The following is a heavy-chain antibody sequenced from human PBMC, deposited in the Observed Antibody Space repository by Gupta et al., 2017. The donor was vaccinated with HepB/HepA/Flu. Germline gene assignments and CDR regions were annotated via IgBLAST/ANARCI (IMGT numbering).Heavy chain of an antibody. CDR2: INHSGST. J-gene: IGHJ4*02. CDR1: GGSFSGYY. CDR3: ARRAARSVATGLYFDY. V-gene: IGHV4-34*01. Sequence: QVQLQQWGAGLLKPSETLSLTCAVYGGSFSGYYWSWIRQPPGKGLEWIGEINHSGSTNYNPSLKSRVTISVDTSKNQFSLKLSSVTAADTAVYYCARRAARSVATGLYFDYWGQGTLVTVSS. D-gene: IGHD5-12*01.